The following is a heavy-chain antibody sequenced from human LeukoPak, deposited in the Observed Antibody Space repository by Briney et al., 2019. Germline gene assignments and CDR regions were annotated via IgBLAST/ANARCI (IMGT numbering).Heavy chain of an antibody. CDR3: ARDKEDGSGWPEVPN. CDR1: GYTFTGYY. D-gene: IGHD6-19*01. J-gene: IGHJ4*02. V-gene: IGHV1-2*02. Sequence: ASVKVSCKASGYTFTGYYMHWVRQAPGQGLEWMGWINPNSGGTNYAQKFQGRVTMTRDTSISTAYMELSRLRSDDTAVYYCARDKEDGSGWPEVPNWGQGTLVTVSS. CDR2: INPNSGGT.